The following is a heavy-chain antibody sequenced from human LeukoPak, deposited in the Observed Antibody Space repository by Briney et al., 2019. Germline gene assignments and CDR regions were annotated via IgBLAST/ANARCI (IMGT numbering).Heavy chain of an antibody. CDR1: EFTFSSYA. Sequence: GGSLRLSCAASEFTFSSYAMHWVRQAPGKGLEWVAVISYDGSNKYYADSVKGRFTISRDNSKNTLYLQMNSLRAEDTAVYYCARDLNGDYYFGHWGQGTLVTVSS. CDR3: ARDLNGDYYFGH. J-gene: IGHJ4*02. V-gene: IGHV3-30-3*01. CDR2: ISYDGSNK. D-gene: IGHD5-24*01.